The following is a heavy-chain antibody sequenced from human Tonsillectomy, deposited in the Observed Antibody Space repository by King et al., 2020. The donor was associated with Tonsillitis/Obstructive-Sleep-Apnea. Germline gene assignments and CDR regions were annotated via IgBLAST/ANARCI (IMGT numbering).Heavy chain of an antibody. J-gene: IGHJ6*03. CDR2: ISSNGGST. D-gene: IGHD3-3*01. CDR1: GFTFSSYA. Sequence: DVQLVESGGGLVQPGGSLRLSCSASGFTFSSYAMHWVRQAPGKGLEYVSAISSNGGSTYYADFVKGRFTISRDNSKNTLYLQMSSLRAEDTAVYYCVKDGFWSGYRSYYMDVWGKGTTVTVSS. V-gene: IGHV3-64D*06. CDR3: VKDGFWSGYRSYYMDV.